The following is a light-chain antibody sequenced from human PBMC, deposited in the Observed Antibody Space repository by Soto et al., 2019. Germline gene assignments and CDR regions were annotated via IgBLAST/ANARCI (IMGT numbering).Light chain of an antibody. J-gene: IGLJ1*01. CDR1: SSDVGGYNY. CDR3: SSYTSSSTLKD. V-gene: IGLV2-14*01. Sequence: QSVLTQPASVSGSPGQSITISCTGTSSDVGGYNYVSWYQQHPGKAPKLMIYEVSNRSSGVSNRVSGSKSGSKASLTISGLQAEDAADYYCSSYTSSSTLKDIGTGTKVTVL. CDR2: EVS.